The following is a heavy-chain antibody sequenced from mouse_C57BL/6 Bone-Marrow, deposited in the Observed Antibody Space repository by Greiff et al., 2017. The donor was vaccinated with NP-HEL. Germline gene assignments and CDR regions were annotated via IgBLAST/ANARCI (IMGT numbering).Heavy chain of an antibody. J-gene: IGHJ4*01. V-gene: IGHV1-81*01. D-gene: IGHD1-1*01. CDR2: IYPRSGNT. Sequence: VKLMESGAELARPGASVKLSCKASGYTFTSYGISWVKQRTGQGLEWIGEIYPRSGNTYYNEKFKGKATLTADKSSSTAYMELRSLTSEDSAVYFCARVIYYGNYAMDYWGQGTSVTVSS. CDR1: GYTFTSYG. CDR3: ARVIYYGNYAMDY.